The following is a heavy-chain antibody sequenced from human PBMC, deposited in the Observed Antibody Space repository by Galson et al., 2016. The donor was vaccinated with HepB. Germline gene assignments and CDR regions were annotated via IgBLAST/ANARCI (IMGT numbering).Heavy chain of an antibody. CDR1: GGAFTTYT. D-gene: IGHD2-15*01. J-gene: IGHJ5*02. CDR2: IFPVFGTP. CDR3: TRDSGYCNAGSCGSPIRWFDP. V-gene: IGHV1-69*13. Sequence: SVKVSCKAFGGAFTTYTISWVRQAPGQGLEWMGGIFPVFGTPNYAQKFQGRVTITADESTSTAYMELSSLRSEDTAVCYCTRDSGYCNAGSCGSPIRWFDPWGQGTLVTVSS.